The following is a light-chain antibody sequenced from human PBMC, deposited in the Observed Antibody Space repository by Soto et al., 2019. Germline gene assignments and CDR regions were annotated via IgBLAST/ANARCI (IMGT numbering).Light chain of an antibody. J-gene: IGKJ1*01. CDR2: DGS. CDR1: QSISIW. Sequence: DIQMTQSPSTPSGSVRDRVTITCRASQSISIWLAWYQQKPGKAPNLLIYDGSNLGSGVPSRFSGGGSGTEFTLTISSLKNDDFATYYGQHYNSYSEAFGQGTKVDIK. V-gene: IGKV1-5*01. CDR3: QHYNSYSEA.